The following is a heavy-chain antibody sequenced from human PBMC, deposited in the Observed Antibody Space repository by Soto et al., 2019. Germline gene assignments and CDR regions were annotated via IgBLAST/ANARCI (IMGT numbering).Heavy chain of an antibody. J-gene: IGHJ4*02. D-gene: IGHD1-7*01. V-gene: IGHV5-51*01. CDR2: MFPWTSDT. CDR3: VTTRDGTTFFPH. CDR1: GYTFNSFW. Sequence: PGESLKISCQGSGYTFNSFWIGWVRQMPGEGLEWMGLMFPWTSDTRYSPSFQGHVSISVDRSTGTGYLQWNSLKASDTAMYYCVTTRDGTTFFPHWGQGTPVTV.